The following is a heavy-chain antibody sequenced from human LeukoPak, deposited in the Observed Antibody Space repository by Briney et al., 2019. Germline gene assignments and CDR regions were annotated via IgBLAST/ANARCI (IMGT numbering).Heavy chain of an antibody. Sequence: SETLSLTCTVSGGSISSSSYYWGWIRQPPGKGLEWIGSIYYSGSTYYNPSLKSRVTISVDTSKNQFSLKLSSVTAADTAVYYCARGRRDNWKSQYAFDIWGQGTMVTVSS. D-gene: IGHD1-20*01. V-gene: IGHV4-39*07. J-gene: IGHJ3*02. CDR3: ARGRRDNWKSQYAFDI. CDR1: GGSISSSSYY. CDR2: IYYSGST.